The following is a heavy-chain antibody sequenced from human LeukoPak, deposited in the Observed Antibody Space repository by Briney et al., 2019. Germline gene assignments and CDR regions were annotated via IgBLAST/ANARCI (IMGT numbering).Heavy chain of an antibody. CDR3: AKAEPNTSGLFHS. CDR1: GFPFSSSA. Sequence: GGSLILSCAASGFPFSSSAMSWVRPAPGKGLEWVSGLPRSGGATYAADSEKGRFTISRENSKNTLHLHMTSRRAEDTAIYYCAKAEPNTSGLFHSWGQGTLVTVSS. D-gene: IGHD3-22*01. CDR2: LPRSGGAT. J-gene: IGHJ4*02. V-gene: IGHV3-23*01.